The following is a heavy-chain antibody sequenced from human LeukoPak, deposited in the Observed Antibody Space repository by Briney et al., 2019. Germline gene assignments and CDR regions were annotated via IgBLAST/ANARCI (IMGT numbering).Heavy chain of an antibody. J-gene: IGHJ6*03. Sequence: SVKVSCKASGYTFTRYEINWVRQATGQGLKWMGWMNPNSGNTGYGQKFQGRVTMTRNTSSITAYMELSSLRSEATAVYYCARFVYSSSAEWMYYYYYMDVWGKGTTITVSS. CDR3: ARFVYSSSAEWMYYYYYMDV. CDR1: GYTFTRYE. V-gene: IGHV1-8*01. D-gene: IGHD6-6*01. CDR2: MNPNSGNT.